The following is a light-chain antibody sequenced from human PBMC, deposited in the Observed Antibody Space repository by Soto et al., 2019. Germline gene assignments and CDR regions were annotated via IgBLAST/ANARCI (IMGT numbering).Light chain of an antibody. Sequence: EIVLTQSPATLSLSPGERATLSCRASQSVSSYLAWYQQKPGQAPRLLIYDASTRATGTPARFSGSGSGTDFTLTISSLQSEDFAIYYCQQYNNWPPLTFGGGTKVEI. CDR2: DAS. CDR1: QSVSSY. CDR3: QQYNNWPPLT. V-gene: IGKV3-15*01. J-gene: IGKJ4*01.